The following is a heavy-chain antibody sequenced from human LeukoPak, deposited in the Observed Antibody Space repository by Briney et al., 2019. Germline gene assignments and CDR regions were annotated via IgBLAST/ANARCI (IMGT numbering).Heavy chain of an antibody. CDR2: ISSSSSYI. D-gene: IGHD3-16*02. V-gene: IGHV3-21*01. CDR1: GFTFSSYS. CDR3: ARDRVGGGYRNFDY. J-gene: IGHJ4*02. Sequence: GGSLRLSCAASGFTFSSYSMNWVRQAPGKGLEWVSSISSSSSYIYYADSVRGRFTISRDNAKNPLYLQMNSLRAEDTAVYYCARDRVGGGYRNFDYWGQGTLVTVSS.